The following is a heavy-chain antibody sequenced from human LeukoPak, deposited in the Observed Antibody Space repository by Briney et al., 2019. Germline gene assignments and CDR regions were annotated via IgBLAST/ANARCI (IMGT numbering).Heavy chain of an antibody. J-gene: IGHJ6*03. D-gene: IGHD2-21*02. Sequence: KVSCKASGGTFISYAISWVRQAPGQGLEWMGGIIPIFGTANYAQKFQGRVTITTDESTSTAYMELSSLRSEDTAVYYCASGRWGGDCYSRGYYYYMDVWGKGTTVTVSS. V-gene: IGHV1-69*05. CDR3: ASGRWGGDCYSRGYYYYMDV. CDR1: GGTFISYA. CDR2: IIPIFGTA.